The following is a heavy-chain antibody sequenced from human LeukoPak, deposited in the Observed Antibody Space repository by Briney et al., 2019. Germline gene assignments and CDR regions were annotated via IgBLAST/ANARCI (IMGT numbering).Heavy chain of an antibody. J-gene: IGHJ4*02. CDR3: AREGGSGYYPHHFDY. CDR1: GGSISSSSYY. CDR2: IFYSGST. Sequence: SETLSLTCSVSGGSISSSSYYWGWIRQPPGTGLEWIGSIFYSGSTYYNPSLKSRVSISLDTSKNQVSLKLSSVTAADTAVYYCAREGGSGYYPHHFDYWGQGTLVTVSS. D-gene: IGHD3-22*01. V-gene: IGHV4-39*02.